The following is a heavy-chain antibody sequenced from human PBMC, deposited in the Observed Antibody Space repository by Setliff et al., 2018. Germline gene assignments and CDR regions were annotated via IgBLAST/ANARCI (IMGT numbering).Heavy chain of an antibody. D-gene: IGHD5-12*01. CDR3: ARGRSGYANY. CDR1: GGSISSHY. CDR2: IYYSGST. V-gene: IGHV4-59*11. J-gene: IGHJ4*02. Sequence: PSETLSLTCTVSGGSISSHYWSWIRQPPGKGLEWIGYIYYSGSTSYNPSLKSRVTISVDTSKNQFSLTLSSVTAADTAVYYCARGRSGYANYWGQGTLVTVSS.